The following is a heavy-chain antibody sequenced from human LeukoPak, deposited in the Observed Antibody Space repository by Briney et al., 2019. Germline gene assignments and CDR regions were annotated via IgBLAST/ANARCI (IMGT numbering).Heavy chain of an antibody. V-gene: IGHV3-23*01. CDR2: ISGSGGST. D-gene: IGHD4-11*01. J-gene: IGHJ6*02. Sequence: GGSLRLSCAASGFTFSSYAMSWVRQAPGKGLEWVSAISGSGGSTYYADSVKGRFTISRDNSKNTLYLQMNSLRAEDTAVYYCARDSPRIVSSNPTLFYYYYGMDVWGQGTTVTVSS. CDR1: GFTFSSYA. CDR3: ARDSPRIVSSNPTLFYYYYGMDV.